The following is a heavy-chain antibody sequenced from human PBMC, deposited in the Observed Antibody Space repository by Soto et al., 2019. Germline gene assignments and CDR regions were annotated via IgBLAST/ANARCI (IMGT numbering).Heavy chain of an antibody. V-gene: IGHV3-23*01. Sequence: GGSLRLSCAASGFAFSSYAMSWVRQAPGKGLEWVSAISGSGGSTYYADSVKGRFTISRDNSKSTLYLQMNSLRAEDTAVYYCATEVDSGYDYWGQGTLVTVSS. CDR2: ISGSGGST. CDR3: ATEVDSGYDY. J-gene: IGHJ4*02. CDR1: GFAFSSYA. D-gene: IGHD5-12*01.